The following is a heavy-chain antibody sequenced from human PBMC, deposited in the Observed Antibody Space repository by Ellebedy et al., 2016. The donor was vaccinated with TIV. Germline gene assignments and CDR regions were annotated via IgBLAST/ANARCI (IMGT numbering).Heavy chain of an antibody. V-gene: IGHV3-7*01. Sequence: GESLKISCAASGFSFRSYWMSWVRQAPGKGLEWVANINQDGGEQHYVDSVKGRFTISRDNTKNSMFLQMNSLRAEETGMYYCARRGSYGDYSVQVNSWFDLWGQGTLVTVS. CDR2: INQDGGEQ. D-gene: IGHD4-17*01. J-gene: IGHJ5*02. CDR3: ARRGSYGDYSVQVNSWFDL. CDR1: GFSFRSYW.